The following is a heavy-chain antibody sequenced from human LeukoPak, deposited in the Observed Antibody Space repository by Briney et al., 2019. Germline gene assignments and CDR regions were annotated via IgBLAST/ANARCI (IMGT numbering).Heavy chain of an antibody. CDR1: GFTFDDYT. CDR2: ISWDGGST. Sequence: PGGSLRLSCAASGFTFDDYTMHWVRQAPGKGLEWVSLISWDGGSTYYADSVKGRFTISRDNAKNSLYLQMNSLRAEDTAVYYCARSGGGYYDSSGYRAEYFQHWGQGTLVTVSS. V-gene: IGHV3-43*01. J-gene: IGHJ1*01. CDR3: ARSGGGYYDSSGYRAEYFQH. D-gene: IGHD3-22*01.